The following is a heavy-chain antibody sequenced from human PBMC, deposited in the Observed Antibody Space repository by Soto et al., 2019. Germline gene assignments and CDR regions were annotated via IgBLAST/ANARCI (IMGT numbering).Heavy chain of an antibody. CDR1: GFTFSSYA. CDR3: ASPLWRDDYNWGYFDL. J-gene: IGHJ2*01. V-gene: IGHV3-30-3*01. CDR2: ISYDGSNK. Sequence: QVQLVESGGGVVQPGRSLRLSCAASGFTFSSYAMHWVRQAPGKGLEWVAVISYDGSNKYYADSVKGRFTISRDNSKNXLYLQMNGLRAEDTAVYYCASPLWRDDYNWGYFDLWGRGTLVTVSS. D-gene: IGHD4-4*01.